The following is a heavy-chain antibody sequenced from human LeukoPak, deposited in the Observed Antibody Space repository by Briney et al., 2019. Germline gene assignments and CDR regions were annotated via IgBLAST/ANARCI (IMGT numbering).Heavy chain of an antibody. CDR2: INPSGGST. Sequence: ASVKVSCKASGYTFTSYYMHWVRQAPGQGPERMGIINPSGGSTSYAQKFQGRVTMTRDTSTSTVYMELSSLRSEDTAVYYCARDNKSGYSSGWTFDYWGQGTLVTVSS. CDR1: GYTFTSYY. CDR3: ARDNKSGYSSGWTFDY. J-gene: IGHJ4*02. D-gene: IGHD6-19*01. V-gene: IGHV1-46*01.